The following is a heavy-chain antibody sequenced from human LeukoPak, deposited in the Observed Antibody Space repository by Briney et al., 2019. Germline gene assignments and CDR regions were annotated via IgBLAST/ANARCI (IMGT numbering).Heavy chain of an antibody. CDR2: IKPKTDGETT. V-gene: IGHV3-15*07. J-gene: IGHJ4*02. Sequence: PGGSLRLSCAASGFTFSSYAMHWVCQAPGKGLEWVGRIKPKTDGETTEYAAPVKDRFSISRDDSKSMMYLQMNSLKTEDTAVYYCITPLPYSAQGGQGTLVTVSS. CDR1: GFTFSSYA. CDR3: ITPLPYSAQ. D-gene: IGHD2-21*01.